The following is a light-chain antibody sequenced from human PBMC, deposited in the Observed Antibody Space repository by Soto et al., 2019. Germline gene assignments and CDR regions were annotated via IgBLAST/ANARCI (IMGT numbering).Light chain of an antibody. CDR1: QSVRGN. J-gene: IGKJ1*01. CDR3: QQYTHWPPA. CDR2: CAS. Sequence: EIVMTQSPATLSVSPGERATLSCRASQSVRGNLAWYQQKPGQAPRLLIYCASTRATGIPARFSGSGSGTEYTLTISSLQSEDFAVYYCQQYTHWPPAFGQGTKVEIK. V-gene: IGKV3-15*01.